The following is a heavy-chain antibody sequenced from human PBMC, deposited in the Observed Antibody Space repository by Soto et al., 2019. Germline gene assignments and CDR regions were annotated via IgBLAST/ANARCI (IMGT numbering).Heavy chain of an antibody. J-gene: IGHJ5*02. V-gene: IGHV4-59*01. CDR2: IYYSGST. CDR1: GGSISSYY. CDR3: ACQRSGYYPNWFDP. D-gene: IGHD3-3*01. Sequence: QVQLQESGPGLVKPSETLSLTCTVSGGSISSYYWSWIRQPPGKGLEWIGYIYYSGSTNYNPSLKSRVTISVDSSKNQFSLKLSSVTAADTAVYYCACQRSGYYPNWFDPWGQGPLVTVSS.